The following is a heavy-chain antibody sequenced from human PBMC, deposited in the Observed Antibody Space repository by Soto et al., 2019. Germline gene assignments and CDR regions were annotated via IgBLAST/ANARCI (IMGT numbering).Heavy chain of an antibody. CDR3: ARGGDGYNYYYYYGMDA. CDR1: GGTFSSYT. J-gene: IGHJ6*02. V-gene: IGHV1-69*12. CDR2: IIPIFGTT. D-gene: IGHD5-12*01. Sequence: QVQLVQSGAEVKKPGSSVKVSCTASGGTFSSYTINWVRQAPGQGLEWMGGIIPIFGTTNYAQKFKGRVTLTADESPSIAYMELSSLRSEDTAVYYCARGGDGYNYYYYYGMDAWGQGTTVTVSS.